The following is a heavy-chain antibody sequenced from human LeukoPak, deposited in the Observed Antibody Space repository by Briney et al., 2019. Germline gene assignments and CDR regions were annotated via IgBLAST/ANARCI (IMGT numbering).Heavy chain of an antibody. D-gene: IGHD6-13*01. J-gene: IGHJ6*03. CDR3: AKDGYSSSPSPYMDV. V-gene: IGHV3-43D*03. Sequence: PGGSLRLSCAASGFTFDDYAMHWVRQAPGKSLEWVSLISWDGGSTYYADSVKGRFTISRDNSKNSLYLQMNSLRAEDTALYYCAKDGYSSSPSPYMDVWGKGTTVTVSS. CDR1: GFTFDDYA. CDR2: ISWDGGST.